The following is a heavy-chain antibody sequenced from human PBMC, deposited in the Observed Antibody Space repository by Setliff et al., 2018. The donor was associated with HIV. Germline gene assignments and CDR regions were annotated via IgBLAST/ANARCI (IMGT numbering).Heavy chain of an antibody. CDR1: GYTFPSYD. CDR3: ARGHSSSMNWFFDL. D-gene: IGHD6-6*01. CDR2: MNPNSGNT. V-gene: IGHV1-8*01. J-gene: IGHJ2*01. Sequence: ASVKVSCKASGYTFPSYDINWVRQATGQGLEWMGWMNPNSGNTGYAQKFQGRLTMTRNTSISTAYMELSRLTSDDTAVYYCARGHSSSMNWFFDLWGRGTLVTVSS.